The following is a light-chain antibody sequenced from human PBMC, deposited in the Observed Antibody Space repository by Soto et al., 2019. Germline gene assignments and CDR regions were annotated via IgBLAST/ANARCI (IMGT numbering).Light chain of an antibody. J-gene: IGLJ1*01. V-gene: IGLV2-14*01. Sequence: QSALTQPASVSGSPGQSITISCTGGSSDIGGYNYVSWFQQHPGKAPKLMIYEVTNRPSGVSNRFSGSKPGSTASLTISGLQAEDEADYYCSSYTSSNTLVFGTGTKVTVL. CDR2: EVT. CDR3: SSYTSSNTLV. CDR1: SSDIGGYNY.